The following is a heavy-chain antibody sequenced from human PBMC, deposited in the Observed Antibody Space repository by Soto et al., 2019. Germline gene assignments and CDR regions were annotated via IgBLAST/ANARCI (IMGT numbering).Heavy chain of an antibody. CDR3: VRDSGAKLSRS. V-gene: IGHV1-69*13. Sequence: SVKVSCKASGGTFSSYRINWVRQAPGQGLEWVGGIVPIYRTADYAQKFQGRVTITADESARTSYMELRSLKSQDTAVYYCVRDSGAKLSRSWGQGTLVTVSS. D-gene: IGHD6-13*01. CDR1: GGTFSSYR. J-gene: IGHJ4*02. CDR2: IVPIYRTA.